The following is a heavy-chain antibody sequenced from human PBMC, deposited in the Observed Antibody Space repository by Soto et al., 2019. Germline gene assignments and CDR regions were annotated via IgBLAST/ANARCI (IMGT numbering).Heavy chain of an antibody. Sequence: TSETLSLTCTVSGGSIGSGDYYWTWIRQPPGKGLEWIGYIYYSGNTHYNPSLKSRVTFSVDTSKNQFSLNLRSVTAADTAVYYCARGDITSASRFQHWGQGTLVTVSS. V-gene: IGHV4-30-4*01. CDR2: IYYSGNT. CDR3: ARGDITSASRFQH. D-gene: IGHD3-10*01. J-gene: IGHJ1*01. CDR1: GGSIGSGDYY.